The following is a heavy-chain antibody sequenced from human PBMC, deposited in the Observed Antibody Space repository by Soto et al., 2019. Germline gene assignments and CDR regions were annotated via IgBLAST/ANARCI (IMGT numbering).Heavy chain of an antibody. CDR2: IKQDGSEK. CDR3: ERGTIGVVPAALYG. V-gene: IGHV3-7*01. Sequence: GGSLRLSCAASGFTFSSYWMSWVRQAPGKGLEWVANIKQDGSEKYYVDSVKGRFTISRDNAKNSLYLQMNSLRAEDTDVYYCERGTIGVVPAALYGWGQGTLVTVSS. J-gene: IGHJ4*02. D-gene: IGHD2-2*01. CDR1: GFTFSSYW.